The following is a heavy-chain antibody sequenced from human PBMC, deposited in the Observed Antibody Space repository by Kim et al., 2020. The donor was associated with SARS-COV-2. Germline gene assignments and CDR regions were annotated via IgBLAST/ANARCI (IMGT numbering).Heavy chain of an antibody. CDR1: GFSFSNYE. J-gene: IGHJ4*02. V-gene: IGHV3-48*03. D-gene: IGHD2-21*01. CDR3: ARDTINCGGDCYDY. CDR2: ISTSGENV. Sequence: GGSLRLSCAASGFSFSNYEFNWVRQAPGKGLEWIAYISTSGENVYYAHSVKGRFTVSRDSAKNSLYLQMDSLRDEDSAIYYCARDTINCGGDCYDYWGQG.